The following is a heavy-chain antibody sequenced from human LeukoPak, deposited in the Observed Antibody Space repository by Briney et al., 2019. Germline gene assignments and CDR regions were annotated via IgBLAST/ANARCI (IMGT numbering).Heavy chain of an antibody. CDR3: ARHPNGYRFGY. V-gene: IGHV4-4*09. CDR2: IYTSGST. CDR1: GGSISSYY. J-gene: IGHJ4*02. D-gene: IGHD2-8*01. Sequence: PSETLSLTCTVSGGSISSYYWSWIRQPPGKGLEWIGYIYTSGSTNYNPSLKSRVTISVDTSKNQFSLKLSSVTAADTAVYYCARHPNGYRFGYWGQGTLVTVSS.